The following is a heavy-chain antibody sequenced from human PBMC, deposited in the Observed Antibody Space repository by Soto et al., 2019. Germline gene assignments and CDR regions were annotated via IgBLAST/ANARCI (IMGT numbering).Heavy chain of an antibody. J-gene: IGHJ4*02. CDR1: GFTFSGAA. V-gene: IGHV3-73*01. CDR2: IRSKANSYAT. CDR3: TSQGYSYGFVY. D-gene: IGHD5-18*01. Sequence: AGSLRRSCAGSGFTFSGAAMHRVRQASGKGLEWVGRIRSKANSYATAYVASVKGRFTISRDDSKNTAYLQMNSLKTEDTAVYYCTSQGYSYGFVYWGQGTLVTVSS.